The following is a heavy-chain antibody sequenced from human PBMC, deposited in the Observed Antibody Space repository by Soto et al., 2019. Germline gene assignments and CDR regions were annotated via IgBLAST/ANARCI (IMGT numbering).Heavy chain of an antibody. V-gene: IGHV1-58*01. CDR2: IVVGSGNT. J-gene: IGHJ4*02. CDR3: AADYYESSSYYYGY. Sequence: GASVKVSCKASGFSFTSSSVQWVRQARGQRLEWIGLIVVGSGNTNYAQKFQERVTITRDMSTSTAYMDLSSLRSEDTAVYYCAADYYESSSYYYGYWGQGTLVTVSS. CDR1: GFSFTSSS. D-gene: IGHD3-22*01.